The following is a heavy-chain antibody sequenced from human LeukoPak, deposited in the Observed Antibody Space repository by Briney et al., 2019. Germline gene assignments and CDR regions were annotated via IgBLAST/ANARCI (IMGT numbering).Heavy chain of an antibody. Sequence: GGSLRLSCAASGFTSSSYAMSWVRQAPGKGLEWVSAISGSGGSTYYADSVKGRFTISRDNSKNTLYLQMNSLRAEDTAVYYCAKDSSSWKYYFDYWGQGTLVTVSS. V-gene: IGHV3-23*01. D-gene: IGHD6-13*01. CDR1: GFTSSSYA. CDR3: AKDSSSWKYYFDY. CDR2: ISGSGGST. J-gene: IGHJ4*02.